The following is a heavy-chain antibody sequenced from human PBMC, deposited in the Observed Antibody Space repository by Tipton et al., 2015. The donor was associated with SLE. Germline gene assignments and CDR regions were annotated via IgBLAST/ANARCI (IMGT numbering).Heavy chain of an antibody. D-gene: IGHD2-15*01. Sequence: QVQLVQSGAEVKKPGASVKVSCKVSGYTLTELSMHWVRQAPGKGLEWMGGFDPEDGETIYAQKFQGRVTMTEDTSTDTAYMELSSLRSEDTAVYYCARGPVVVVAATEKKAFDIWGQGTMVTVSS. CDR3: ARGPVVVVAATEKKAFDI. J-gene: IGHJ3*02. CDR1: GYTLTELS. V-gene: IGHV1-24*01. CDR2: FDPEDGET.